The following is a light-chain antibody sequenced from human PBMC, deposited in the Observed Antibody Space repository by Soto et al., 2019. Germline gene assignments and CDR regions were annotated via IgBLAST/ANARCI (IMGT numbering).Light chain of an antibody. CDR2: GNN. J-gene: IGLJ3*02. Sequence: QSVLTQPPSVSGAPGQRVTISCTGSSSNIGAGYDVHWYQQLPGTAPTLLIYGNNNRPSGVPDRFSGSKAGTSASLAITGLQAEDEADYYCQSYDSSLSGWVFGGGTKLTVL. CDR1: SSNIGAGYD. V-gene: IGLV1-40*01. CDR3: QSYDSSLSGWV.